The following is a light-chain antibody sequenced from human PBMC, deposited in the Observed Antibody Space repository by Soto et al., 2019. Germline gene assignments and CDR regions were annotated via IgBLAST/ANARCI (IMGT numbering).Light chain of an antibody. J-gene: IGLJ2*01. Sequence: QSVLTQPPSASGTPGQRVTISCSGSSSNIGTNAVTWYQHLPGTAPKLLIYGQNQRPAGVPDRFSGSKSGTSASLAISGLQFEDEADYYCAVCDDSLAGRVFGGGTKLTVL. V-gene: IGLV1-44*01. CDR2: GQN. CDR3: AVCDDSLAGRV. CDR1: SSNIGTNA.